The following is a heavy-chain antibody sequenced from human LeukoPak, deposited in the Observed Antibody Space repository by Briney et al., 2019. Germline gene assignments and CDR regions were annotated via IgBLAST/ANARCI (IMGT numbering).Heavy chain of an antibody. CDR1: GGTFSSYA. D-gene: IGHD2-2*01. V-gene: IGHV1-69*01. CDR2: IIPIFGTA. Sequence: ASVKVSCKASGGTFSSYAISWVRQAPGQGLEWMGGIIPIFGTANYAQEFQGRVTITADESTSTAYMELSSLRSEDTAVYYCARNGKDCSSTSCSQRYYYYYMDVWGKGTTVTVSS. J-gene: IGHJ6*03. CDR3: ARNGKDCSSTSCSQRYYYYYMDV.